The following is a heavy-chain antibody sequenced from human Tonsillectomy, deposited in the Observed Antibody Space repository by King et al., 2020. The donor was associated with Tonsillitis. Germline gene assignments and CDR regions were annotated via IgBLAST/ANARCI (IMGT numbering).Heavy chain of an antibody. CDR2: INHSGTA. D-gene: IGHD3-10*01. J-gene: IGHJ4*02. CDR1: GGSFSGYY. Sequence: VQLQQWGAGLLKPSETLSLTCAVYGGSFSGYYWSWIRQPPGKGLEWIGEINHSGTANSNPSLKSRVTISVDTSNNQFSLELSSVTAPDTAVYYCARQPHRIGGAYTGEFVDYWGQGTRVIVSS. V-gene: IGHV4-34*01. CDR3: ARQPHRIGGAYTGEFVDY.